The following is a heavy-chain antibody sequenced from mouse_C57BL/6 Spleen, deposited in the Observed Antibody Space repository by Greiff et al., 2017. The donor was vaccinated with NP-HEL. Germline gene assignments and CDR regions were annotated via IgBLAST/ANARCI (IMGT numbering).Heavy chain of an antibody. CDR1: GYAFSSYW. D-gene: IGHD1-1*01. J-gene: IGHJ4*01. CDR3: AKGTTVYAMEY. Sequence: VQLQESGAELVKPGASVKISCKASGYAFSSYWMNWVKQRPGKGLEWIGQIYPGDGDTNYNGKFKGKATLTADKSSSTAYMQLSSLTSEDSAVYFCAKGTTVYAMEYWGQGTSVTVSS. CDR2: IYPGDGDT. V-gene: IGHV1-80*01.